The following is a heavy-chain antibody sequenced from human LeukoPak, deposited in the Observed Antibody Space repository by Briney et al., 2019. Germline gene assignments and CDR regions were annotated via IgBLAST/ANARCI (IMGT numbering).Heavy chain of an antibody. J-gene: IGHJ4*02. Sequence: SETLSLTCTVSGYSISSGYYWGWIRQPPGKGLEWIGYIYYSGSTNYNPSLKSRVTISVDTSKNQFSLKLSSVTAADTAVYYCARGTTVVAFDYWGQGTLVTVSS. CDR2: IYYSGST. CDR1: GYSISSGYY. V-gene: IGHV4-61*01. D-gene: IGHD4-23*01. CDR3: ARGTTVVAFDY.